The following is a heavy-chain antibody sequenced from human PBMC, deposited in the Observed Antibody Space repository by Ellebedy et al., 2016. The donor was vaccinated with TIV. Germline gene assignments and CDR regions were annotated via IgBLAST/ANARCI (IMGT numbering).Heavy chain of an antibody. CDR3: ARSRIVAVAGHAFDI. Sequence: GSLRLXXAASGFTFSSYAMSWVRQPPGKGLEWIGEINHSGSTNYNPSLKSRVTISVDTSKNQFSLKLSSVTAADTAVYYCARSRIVAVAGHAFDIWGQGTMVTVSS. CDR1: GFTFSSYA. V-gene: IGHV4-34*01. J-gene: IGHJ3*02. D-gene: IGHD6-19*01. CDR2: INHSGST.